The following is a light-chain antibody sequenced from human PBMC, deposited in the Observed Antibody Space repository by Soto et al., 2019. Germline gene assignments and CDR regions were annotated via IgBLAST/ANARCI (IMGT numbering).Light chain of an antibody. J-gene: IGLJ1*01. Sequence: QSALTQPAAVSGSPGQSITISCSGTISDFVVYNYVSWYQQHPGKAPKLMLYGVSNRPSGVSNRFSGSKSGDTASLPISGLQAEDEADYYCSSHTLSSALQVFGTGTKLTVL. CDR2: GVS. CDR3: SSHTLSSALQV. CDR1: ISDFVVYNY. V-gene: IGLV2-14*01.